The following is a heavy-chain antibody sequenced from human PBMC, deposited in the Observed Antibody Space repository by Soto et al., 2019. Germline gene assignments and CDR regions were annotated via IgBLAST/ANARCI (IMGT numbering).Heavy chain of an antibody. CDR1: GYSFIKYT. J-gene: IGHJ5*01. D-gene: IGHD6-13*01. Sequence: QVQLVQSGAEVKKPGASVKVSCKASGYSFIKYTIHWVRQAPGQRLEWMGWINGGDGDMKFSQKFQGRVTMTRDTTASTTYMELSSLGSEDTALSYCAGARAIAVGGLTWFDSWGQGTLVTVSS. CDR3: AGARAIAVGGLTWFDS. V-gene: IGHV1-3*01. CDR2: INGGDGDM.